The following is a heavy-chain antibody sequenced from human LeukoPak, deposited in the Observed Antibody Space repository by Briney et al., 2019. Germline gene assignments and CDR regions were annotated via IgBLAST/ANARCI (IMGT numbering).Heavy chain of an antibody. V-gene: IGHV1-2*02. CDR2: INPNSGGT. CDR3: ARDPSGGVWTATTYNWFDP. CDR1: GYTFTGYY. D-gene: IGHD3/OR15-3a*01. Sequence: EASVKVSCKASGYTFTGYYMHWVRQAPGQGLEWMGWINPNSGGTNYAQKFQGRVTMTRDTSISTAYMELSRLRSDDTAVYYCARDPSGGVWTATTYNWFDPWGQGTLVTVSS. J-gene: IGHJ5*02.